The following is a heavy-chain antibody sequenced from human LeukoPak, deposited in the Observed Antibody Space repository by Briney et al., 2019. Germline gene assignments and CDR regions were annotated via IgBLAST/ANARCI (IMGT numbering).Heavy chain of an antibody. V-gene: IGHV1-2*02. CDR1: GYTSTGYY. D-gene: IGHD2/OR15-2a*01. CDR2: INPNSGGT. Sequence: ASVKVSCKASGYTSTGYYMHWVRQAPGQGLEWMGWINPNSGGTNYAQKFQGRVTMTRDTSISTAYMELSRLRSDDTATYYCARGEFGDYYYFYMDVWGKGTTVTVSS. J-gene: IGHJ6*03. CDR3: ARGEFGDYYYFYMDV.